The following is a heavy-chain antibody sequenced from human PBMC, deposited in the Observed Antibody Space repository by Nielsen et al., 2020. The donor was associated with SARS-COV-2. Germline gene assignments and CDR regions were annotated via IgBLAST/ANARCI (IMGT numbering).Heavy chain of an antibody. V-gene: IGHV3-30*18. CDR2: ISYDGSNK. CDR1: GFTFSSYG. D-gene: IGHD6-13*01. Sequence: SCAASGFTFSSYGMHWVRQAPGKGLEWVAVISYDGSNKYYADSVKGRFTISRDNSKNTLYLQMNSLRAEDTAVYYCAKLRYGEIAAAGLFGDYYGMDVWGQGTTVTVSS. CDR3: AKLRYGEIAAAGLFGDYYGMDV. J-gene: IGHJ6*02.